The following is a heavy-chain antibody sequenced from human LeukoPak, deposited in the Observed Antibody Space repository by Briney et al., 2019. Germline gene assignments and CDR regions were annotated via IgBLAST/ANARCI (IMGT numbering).Heavy chain of an antibody. D-gene: IGHD3-22*01. CDR1: GGSISSYY. CDR3: ARERRRSSGYHYFDY. V-gene: IGHV4-59*01. CDR2: IYYSGST. Sequence: SETLSLTCTVSGGSISSYYWSWIRQPPGKGLEWIGYIYYSGSTNYNPSLKSRVTISVDTSKNQFSLKLSSVTAADTAVYYCARERRRSSGYHYFDYWGQGTLVTVSS. J-gene: IGHJ4*02.